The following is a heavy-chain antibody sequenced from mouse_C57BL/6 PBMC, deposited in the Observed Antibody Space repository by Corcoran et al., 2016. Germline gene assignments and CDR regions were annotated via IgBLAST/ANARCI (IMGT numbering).Heavy chain of an antibody. V-gene: IGHV3-6*01. Sequence: DVQLQESGPGLVKPSQSLSLTCSVTGYSITSGYYWNWIRQFPGNKLEWMGYISYDGSNNYKPSLKNQISITRDTSKNQFFLKLNSVTTEDTTTYYCARDPPWFAYWGQGTLVTVSA. CDR3: ARDPPWFAY. CDR1: GYSITSGYY. CDR2: ISYDGSN. J-gene: IGHJ3*01.